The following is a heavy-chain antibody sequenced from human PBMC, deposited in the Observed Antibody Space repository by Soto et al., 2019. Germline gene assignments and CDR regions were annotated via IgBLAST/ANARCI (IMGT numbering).Heavy chain of an antibody. CDR2: IWYDGSNK. D-gene: IGHD6-19*01. J-gene: IGHJ4*02. V-gene: IGHV3-33*01. CDR3: ARDILEPSGQWPIDY. Sequence: GGSLRLPCAASGFTFSSYGMHWVRQAPGKGLEWVAVIWYDGSNKYYADSVKGRFTISRDNSKNTLYLQMNSLRAEDTAVYYCARDILEPSGQWPIDYWGQGTLVTVSS. CDR1: GFTFSSYG.